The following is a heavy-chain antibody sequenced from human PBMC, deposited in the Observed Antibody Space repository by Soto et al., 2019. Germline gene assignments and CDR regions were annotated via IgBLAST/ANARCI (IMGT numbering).Heavy chain of an antibody. CDR3: AKDKSQWRAGAFDI. CDR2: ISYDGSNK. D-gene: IGHD6-19*01. J-gene: IGHJ3*02. Sequence: EGTLRLSGNASGVTLSNYGIPRVRQAPGKGLEWVAVISYDGSNKYYADSVKGRFTISRDNSKNTLYLQMNSLRAEDTAVYYCAKDKSQWRAGAFDIWGQVTMVTFSS. V-gene: IGHV3-30*18. CDR1: GVTLSNYG.